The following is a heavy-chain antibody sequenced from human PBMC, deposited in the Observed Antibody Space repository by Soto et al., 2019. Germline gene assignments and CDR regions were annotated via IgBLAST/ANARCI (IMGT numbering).Heavy chain of an antibody. CDR1: GGTFSSYA. V-gene: IGHV1-69*13. Sequence: ASVKVSCKASGGTFSSYAISWVRQAPGQGLEWMGGIIPIFGTANYAQKFQGRVTITADESTSTAYMELSSLRSEDTAVYYCARVSRREYSSSYYYYYGMDVWGQGTTVPVSS. CDR3: ARVSRREYSSSYYYYYGMDV. J-gene: IGHJ6*02. CDR2: IIPIFGTA. D-gene: IGHD6-6*01.